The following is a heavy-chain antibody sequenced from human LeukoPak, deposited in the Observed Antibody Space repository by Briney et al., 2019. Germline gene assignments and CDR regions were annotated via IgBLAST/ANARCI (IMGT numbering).Heavy chain of an antibody. CDR3: ARALDYYDSSGYLQYFDY. Sequence: GASVKVSCKASGYAFTGYYMHWVRQAPGQGLECMGIINPSGGSTSYAQKFQGRVTMTRDTSTSTVYMELSSLRSEDTAVYYCARALDYYDSSGYLQYFDYWGQGTLVTVSS. J-gene: IGHJ4*02. CDR2: INPSGGST. V-gene: IGHV1-46*01. CDR1: GYAFTGYY. D-gene: IGHD3-22*01.